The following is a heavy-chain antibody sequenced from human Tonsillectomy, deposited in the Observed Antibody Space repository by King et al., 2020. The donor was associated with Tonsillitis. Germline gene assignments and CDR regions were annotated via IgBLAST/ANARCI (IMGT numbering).Heavy chain of an antibody. CDR1: GFTFSSYA. CDR3: AREGHFCSGGTCYSYYGMDV. CDR2: ISYDGRNK. D-gene: IGHD2-15*01. Sequence: HVQLVESGGGAVQPGRSLRLSCAASGFTFSSYAMHWVRQAPGKGLEWVAVISYDGRNKYYADSVKGRFTISRDNSKNTLYLQMNSLRAEDTAVYYCAREGHFCSGGTCYSYYGMDVWGQGTTVTVSS. V-gene: IGHV3-33*05. J-gene: IGHJ6*02.